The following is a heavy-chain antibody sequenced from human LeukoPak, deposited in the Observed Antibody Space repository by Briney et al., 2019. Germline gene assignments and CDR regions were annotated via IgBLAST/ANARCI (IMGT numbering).Heavy chain of an antibody. CDR2: ISHGGSNK. CDR3: AKDLAIVVVPAAIYYYYGMDV. V-gene: IGHV3-30*18. J-gene: IGHJ6*04. Sequence: GGSLRLSCAASGFTFSSYGMHWVRQAPGKGLEWVAVISHGGSNKYYADSVKGRFTISRDNSKNTLYLQMNSLRAEDTAVYYCAKDLAIVVVPAAIYYYYGMDVWGKGTTVTVSS. D-gene: IGHD2-2*01. CDR1: GFTFSSYG.